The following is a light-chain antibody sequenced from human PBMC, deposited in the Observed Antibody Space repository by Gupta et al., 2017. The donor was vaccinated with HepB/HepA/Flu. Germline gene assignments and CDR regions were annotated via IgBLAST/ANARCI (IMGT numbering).Light chain of an antibody. CDR1: QSISRY. V-gene: IGKV1-39*01. J-gene: IGKJ4*01. CDR2: AAS. CDR3: QQSDSIPFT. Sequence: DIQMTQSPSSLSASIGDRVTITCRASQSISRYLNWYVEKPGKGPKLLIHAASSLRSGVSSRFSGSGSGTDFTLTISSLQHEDFATYYCQQSDSIPFTFGGGSKVEIK.